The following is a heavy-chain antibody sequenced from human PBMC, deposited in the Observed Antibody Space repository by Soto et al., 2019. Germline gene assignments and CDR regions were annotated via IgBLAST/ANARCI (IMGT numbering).Heavy chain of an antibody. CDR3: AREGSYYYDSSGYRDFDY. D-gene: IGHD3-22*01. CDR1: GGTFSSYA. Sequence: QVQLVQSGAELKKPGSSVKVSCKASGGTFSSYAISWVRQAPGQGLEWMGGIIPIFGTANYAQKFQGRVTITADESTSTAYMELSSLRSEDTAVYYCAREGSYYYDSSGYRDFDYWGQGTLVTVSS. J-gene: IGHJ4*02. V-gene: IGHV1-69*01. CDR2: IIPIFGTA.